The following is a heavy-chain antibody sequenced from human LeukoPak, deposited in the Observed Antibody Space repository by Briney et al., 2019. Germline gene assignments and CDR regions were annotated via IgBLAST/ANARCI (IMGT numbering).Heavy chain of an antibody. Sequence: SETLSLTCTVSGGSISSGSYYWRWLRPPAGKGLEWVGRIYTGESTHYNPSLKSRVTISVDTSKNQFSLKLSSGTAADTAVHYCAREGDYCSGGSCYGYWGQGTLVTVSS. CDR3: AREGDYCSGGSCYGY. CDR1: GGSISSGSYY. J-gene: IGHJ4*02. V-gene: IGHV4-61*02. CDR2: IYTGEST. D-gene: IGHD2-15*01.